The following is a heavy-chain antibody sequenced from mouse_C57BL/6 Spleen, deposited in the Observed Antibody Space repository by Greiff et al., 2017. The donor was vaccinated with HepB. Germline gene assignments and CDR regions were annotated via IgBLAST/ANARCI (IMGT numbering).Heavy chain of an antibody. CDR3: ARKGDGYYRYFDY. D-gene: IGHD2-3*01. J-gene: IGHJ2*01. CDR2: INPSNGGT. Sequence: VQLQQSGTELVKPGASVKLSCKASGYTFTSYWMHWVKQRPGQGLEWIGNINPSNGGTNYNEKFKSKATLTVDKSSSTAYMQLSSLTSEDSAVYYCARKGDGYYRYFDYWGQGTTLTVSS. V-gene: IGHV1-53*01. CDR1: GYTFTSYW.